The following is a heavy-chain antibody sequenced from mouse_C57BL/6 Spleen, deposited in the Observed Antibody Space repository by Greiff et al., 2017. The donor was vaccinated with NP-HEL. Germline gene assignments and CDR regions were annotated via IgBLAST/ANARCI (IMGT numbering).Heavy chain of an antibody. Sequence: QVQLQQPGAELVMPGASVKLSCKASGYTFTSYWMHCVKQRPGQGLEWIGEIDPSDSYTNYNQKFKGKSTLTVDKSSSTAYMQLSSLTSEDSAVYYCARLLRDYFDYWGQGTTLTVSS. J-gene: IGHJ2*01. V-gene: IGHV1-69*01. D-gene: IGHD1-1*01. CDR1: GYTFTSYW. CDR3: ARLLRDYFDY. CDR2: IDPSDSYT.